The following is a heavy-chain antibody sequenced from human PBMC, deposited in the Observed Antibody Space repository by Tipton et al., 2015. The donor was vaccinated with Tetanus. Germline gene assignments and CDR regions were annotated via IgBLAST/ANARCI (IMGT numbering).Heavy chain of an antibody. CDR2: SHYSGSP. V-gene: IGHV4-61*08. Sequence: TLSLTCTVSGGSVSGGDYHWSWLRQPPGKGLEWIGYSHYSGSPSSNPSLKSRVTISLDTSKNQFSLKLTSVTAAETAVYYCASRGYSGRRQIEDYWGQGALVTVS. CDR3: ASRGYSGRRQIEDY. D-gene: IGHD5-12*01. J-gene: IGHJ4*02. CDR1: GGSVSGGDYH.